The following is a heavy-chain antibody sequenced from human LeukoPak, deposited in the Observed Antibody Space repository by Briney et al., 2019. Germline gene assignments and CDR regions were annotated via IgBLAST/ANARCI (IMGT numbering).Heavy chain of an antibody. CDR2: TYYRFKWYN. CDR1: GDSVSSNSAA. J-gene: IGHJ6*02. D-gene: IGHD2-2*01. Sequence: SQTLSLTCAISGDSVSSNSAAWNWIRQSPSRGLEWLGRTYYRFKWYNDYAVSVKSRITINPDTSKNQFSLQLNSVTPEDMAVYYCARGYCSSTTCYDYYYGMDVWGQGTTVTVSS. V-gene: IGHV6-1*01. CDR3: ARGYCSSTTCYDYYYGMDV.